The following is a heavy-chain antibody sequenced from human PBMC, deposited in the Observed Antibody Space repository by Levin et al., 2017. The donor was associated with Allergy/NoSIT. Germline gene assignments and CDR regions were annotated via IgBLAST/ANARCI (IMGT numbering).Heavy chain of an antibody. D-gene: IGHD2-21*01. CDR3: AKGRRQREICGGGDGPRGWYFDY. Sequence: GGSLRLSCAASGFTFSSYAMSWVRQAPGKGLEWVSAISGSGGSTYYADSVKGRFTISRDNSKNTLYLQMNSLRAEDTAVYYCAKGRRQREICGGGDGPRGWYFDYWGQGTLVTVSS. CDR1: GFTFSSYA. J-gene: IGHJ4*02. V-gene: IGHV3-23*01. CDR2: ISGSGGST.